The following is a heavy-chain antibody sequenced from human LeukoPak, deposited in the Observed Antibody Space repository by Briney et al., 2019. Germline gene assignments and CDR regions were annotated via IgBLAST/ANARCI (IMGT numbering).Heavy chain of an antibody. Sequence: PGGSLRLSCAASGFTFSDYYMSWIRQAPGKGLEWVSYISSSGSTIYYADSVKGRFTISRDNAKNSLYLQMNSLRAEDTAVYYCARDSPALHCSGGSCYYNGFDPWGQGTLVTVSS. CDR3: ARDSPALHCSGGSCYYNGFDP. D-gene: IGHD2-15*01. J-gene: IGHJ5*02. CDR1: GFTFSDYY. CDR2: ISSSGSTI. V-gene: IGHV3-11*01.